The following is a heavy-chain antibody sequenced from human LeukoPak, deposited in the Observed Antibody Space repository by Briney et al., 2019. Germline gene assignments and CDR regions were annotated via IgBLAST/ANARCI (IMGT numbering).Heavy chain of an antibody. J-gene: IGHJ6*02. V-gene: IGHV3-30-3*01. CDR1: GFTFSNFA. Sequence: GRSLRLSCAASGFTFSNFAMHWVRQAPGKGLEWVAVISYDGDNEYYADSVKGQFTISRDNSKDRLYLQMNSLRPEDTAMYYCARVRGGRSWYYYGMDVWGRGTTVTVSS. CDR3: ARVRGGRSWYYYGMDV. CDR2: ISYDGDNE. D-gene: IGHD3-16*01.